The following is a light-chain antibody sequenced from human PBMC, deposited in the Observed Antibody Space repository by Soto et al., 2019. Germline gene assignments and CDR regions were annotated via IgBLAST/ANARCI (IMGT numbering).Light chain of an antibody. CDR3: SSYTSSSTPWV. Sequence: QSVLTQPASVSGSAGQSITISCTGTSSDVGGYNYVSWYQQHPGKAPKLMIYEVSNRPSGVSNRFSGSKSGNTASLTISGLXAEDEADYYCSSYTSSSTPWVFGTGTKVTVL. CDR2: EVS. V-gene: IGLV2-14*01. CDR1: SSDVGGYNY. J-gene: IGLJ1*01.